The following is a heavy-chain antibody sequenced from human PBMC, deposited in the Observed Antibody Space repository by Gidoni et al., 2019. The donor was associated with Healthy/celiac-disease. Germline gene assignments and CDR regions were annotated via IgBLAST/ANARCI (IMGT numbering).Heavy chain of an antibody. Sequence: QLQLQESGQGLVKPSETLSLTCSVSGGSISSSSYYWGWIRQPPGQGLEWIGIIYYSGSTYYNPSLKSRVTISVDTSKNQFSLKLSSVTAADTAVYYYARIVVVTALPDYWGQGTLVTVSS. V-gene: IGHV4-39*01. CDR2: IYYSGST. CDR3: ARIVVVTALPDY. CDR1: GGSISSSSYY. J-gene: IGHJ4*02. D-gene: IGHD2-21*02.